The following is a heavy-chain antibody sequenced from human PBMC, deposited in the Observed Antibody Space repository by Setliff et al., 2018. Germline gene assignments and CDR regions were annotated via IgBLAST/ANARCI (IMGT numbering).Heavy chain of an antibody. D-gene: IGHD2-2*01. CDR1: GYTFTGYF. CDR3: ARDGASWLNWFDP. CDR2: INPNKDVT. Sequence: ASVKVSCKASGYTFTGYFIHWLRQAPGQGLEWLGWINPNKDVTKYAQKFQDRILMTKDTSLNTVYMELSSLTYDDTAVYYCARDGASWLNWFDPWGQGTLVTVSS. J-gene: IGHJ5*02. V-gene: IGHV1-2*02.